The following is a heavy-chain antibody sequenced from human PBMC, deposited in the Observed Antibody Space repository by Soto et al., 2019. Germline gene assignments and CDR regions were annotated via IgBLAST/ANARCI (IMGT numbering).Heavy chain of an antibody. V-gene: IGHV1-18*04. CDR1: GYTFTSYG. D-gene: IGHD6-19*01. CDR3: ASEDEHPYSSGWSSEYFQH. CDR2: ISAYNGNT. J-gene: IGHJ1*01. Sequence: ASVKVSCKASGYTFTSYGISWVRQAPGQVLEWMGWISAYNGNTSYAQKLQGRVTMTADTSTSTAYMELRSLRSDDTAVYYCASEDEHPYSSGWSSEYFQHWGQGTLVTVSS.